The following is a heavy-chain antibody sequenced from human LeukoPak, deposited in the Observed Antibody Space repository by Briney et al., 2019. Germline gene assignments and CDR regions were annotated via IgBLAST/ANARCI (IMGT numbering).Heavy chain of an antibody. V-gene: IGHV3-30*02. CDR3: AKEVDIVATMGFDAFDI. J-gene: IGHJ3*02. D-gene: IGHD5-12*01. CDR1: GFTFSSYG. Sequence: GGSLRLSCAASGFTFSSYGMHWVRQAPGKGLEWVAFIRYDGSNKYYADSVKGRFTISRDNSKNTLYLQMNSLRAEDTAVYYCAKEVDIVATMGFDAFDIWGQGTMVTVSS. CDR2: IRYDGSNK.